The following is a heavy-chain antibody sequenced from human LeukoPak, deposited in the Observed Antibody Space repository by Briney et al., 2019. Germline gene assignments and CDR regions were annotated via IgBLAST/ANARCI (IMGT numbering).Heavy chain of an antibody. Sequence: PGGSLRLSCAASGLIVSSNYMSWVRQAPGKGLEWVSITYSGGKTNYADSVKGRFTISRDNSRNTLSLQMNSLRAEDTAVYYCACSGPYSNGGVMTDYWGQGTLVTVSS. CDR2: TYSGGKT. CDR1: GLIVSSNY. J-gene: IGHJ4*02. CDR3: ACSGPYSNGGVMTDY. V-gene: IGHV3-66*01. D-gene: IGHD6-19*01.